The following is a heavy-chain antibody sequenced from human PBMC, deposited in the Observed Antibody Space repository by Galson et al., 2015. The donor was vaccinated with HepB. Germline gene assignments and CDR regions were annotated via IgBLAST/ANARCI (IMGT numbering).Heavy chain of an antibody. D-gene: IGHD2-2*02. Sequence: SLRLSCAASGFTFSSYAMHWVRQAPGKGLEYVSAISSNGGSTYYADSVKGRFTISRDNSKNTLYLQMSSLRAEDTAVYYCVKEEGGGYCSSTSCYTLSPFDYWGQGTLVTVSS. V-gene: IGHV3-64D*06. CDR3: VKEEGGGYCSSTSCYTLSPFDY. CDR2: ISSNGGST. CDR1: GFTFSSYA. J-gene: IGHJ4*02.